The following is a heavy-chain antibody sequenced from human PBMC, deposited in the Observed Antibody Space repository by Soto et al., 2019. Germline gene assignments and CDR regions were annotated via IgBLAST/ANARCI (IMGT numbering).Heavy chain of an antibody. J-gene: IGHJ4*02. D-gene: IGHD3-22*01. V-gene: IGHV1-18*03. CDR3: VRVNEGVYYDSSGYYDF. Sequence: SXKVSCQAYGYRXSSSVMSCVRQAPGQGLHRIGWISTYSGNTNFAQDFRDRRTMTTDTSTNTAYMELRSLRSDDMAVYYSVRVNEGVYYDSSGYYDFWGQGTLATVS. CDR2: ISTYSGNT. CDR1: GYRXSSSV.